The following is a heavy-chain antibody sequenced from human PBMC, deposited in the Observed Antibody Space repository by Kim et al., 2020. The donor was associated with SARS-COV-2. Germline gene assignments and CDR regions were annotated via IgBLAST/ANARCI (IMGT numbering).Heavy chain of an antibody. CDR1: GFTFSSST. J-gene: IGHJ4*02. V-gene: IGHV3-23*01. CDR2: ITAGGGTT. Sequence: GGSLRLSCAASGFTFSSSTMSWVRQPPGKGLEWVSIITAGGGTTYYADSVKGRFTVSRDDSKNTLYLQMNSLRADDTALYYCAQDYTGRCWGQGTLVTVSS. D-gene: IGHD1-26*01. CDR3: AQDYTGRC.